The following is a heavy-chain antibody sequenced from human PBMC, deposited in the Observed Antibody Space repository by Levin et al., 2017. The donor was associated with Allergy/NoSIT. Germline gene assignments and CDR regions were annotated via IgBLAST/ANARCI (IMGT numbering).Heavy chain of an antibody. Sequence: PGGSLRLSCAVTGGSTHSYYWSWIRQPPGKGLEWIGEIGHSGSTNYNPSLESRVTMSIDTSKNLFSLRPRSVTAADTGVYYCARATTAFDYWIQGNLVTVSS. CDR1: GGSTHSYY. V-gene: IGHV4-34*01. D-gene: IGHD4-17*01. CDR3: ARATTAFDY. CDR2: IGHSGST. J-gene: IGHJ4*02.